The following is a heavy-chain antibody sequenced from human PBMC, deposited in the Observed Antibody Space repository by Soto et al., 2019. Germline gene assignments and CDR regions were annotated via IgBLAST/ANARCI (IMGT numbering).Heavy chain of an antibody. D-gene: IGHD2-15*01. J-gene: IGHJ3*01. V-gene: IGHV3-53*01. CDR1: GFSVTRFY. Sequence: GGSLRLSCAASGFSVTRFYMTWVRQAPGRGLEWVSLIRNDGSASYADSVKGRFTISRDNSKNTLYLQRDSLRAEDTAASYCARERLLPWLVGFRWWAFDVWGHGTMVTVSS. CDR3: ARERLLPWLVGFRWWAFDV. CDR2: IRNDGSA.